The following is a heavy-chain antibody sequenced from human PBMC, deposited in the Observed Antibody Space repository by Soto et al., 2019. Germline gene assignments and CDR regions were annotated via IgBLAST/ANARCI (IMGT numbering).Heavy chain of an antibody. D-gene: IGHD3-9*01. J-gene: IGHJ4*02. CDR1: GFTFSNAW. CDR3: TTDLYFDWLVLFI. V-gene: IGHV3-15*01. Sequence: GGSLRLSCAASGFTFSNAWMSWVRQAPGKGLEWVGRIKSKTDGGTTDYAAPVKGRFTISRDDSKNTLYLQMNSLKTEDTAVYYCTTDLYFDWLVLFIWGQGTLVTVSS. CDR2: IKSKTDGGTT.